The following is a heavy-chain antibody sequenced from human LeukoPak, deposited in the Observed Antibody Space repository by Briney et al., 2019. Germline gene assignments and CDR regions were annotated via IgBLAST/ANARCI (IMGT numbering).Heavy chain of an antibody. CDR3: ARGRGSGSGWRRFDY. J-gene: IGHJ4*02. D-gene: IGHD6-19*01. V-gene: IGHV1-8*01. CDR1: GYTFTSYD. CDR2: MNPNSGNT. Sequence: PSVKVSCKASGYTFTSYDINWVRQATGQGLEWMGWMNPNSGNTGYAQKFQGRVTMTRDTSISTAYMELSSLTSEDSAVYYCARGRGSGSGWRRFDYWGQGTLVTVSS.